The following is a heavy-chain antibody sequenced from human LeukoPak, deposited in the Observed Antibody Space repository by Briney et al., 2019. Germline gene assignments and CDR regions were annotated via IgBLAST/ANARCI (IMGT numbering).Heavy chain of an antibody. J-gene: IGHJ4*02. CDR3: ARWGVLEWLLWSPEPGGGPYYFDY. Sequence: GASVRVSCKASGYTFTGYYMHWVRQAPGQGLEWMGWIIPNSGGTNYAQKFQGRVTMTRDTSISTAYMELSRLRSDDTAVYYCARWGVLEWLLWSPEPGGGPYYFDYWGQGTLVTVSS. D-gene: IGHD3-3*01. V-gene: IGHV1-2*02. CDR2: IIPNSGGT. CDR1: GYTFTGYY.